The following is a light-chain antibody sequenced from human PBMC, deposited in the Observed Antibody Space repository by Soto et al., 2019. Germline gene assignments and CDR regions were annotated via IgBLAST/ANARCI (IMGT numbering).Light chain of an antibody. V-gene: IGKV3-15*01. CDR1: QSISSD. CDR2: SAS. CDR3: QQYNNWPRT. Sequence: DIVLTQSPGTLSLSPGERATLSCRASQSISSDLAWYHQKPGQAPRLLIYSASTRAPGIPARFSGRGSGPAFSLTIISLQSEDFTVYYCQQYNNWPRTFGEGTKVDIK. J-gene: IGKJ4*02.